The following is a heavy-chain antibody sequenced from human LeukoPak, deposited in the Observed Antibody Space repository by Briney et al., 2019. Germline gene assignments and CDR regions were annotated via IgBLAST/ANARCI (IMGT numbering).Heavy chain of an antibody. V-gene: IGHV4-59*01. Sequence: PSETLSLTCTVSGGSISTYYWSWIRRPPGKGLEWIGYIYYTGSTNYNPSLKSRVTISVDTSKNQFSLKLSSVIAADTAVYYCARHGSDWSFDFWGQGTLVTVSS. D-gene: IGHD6-19*01. CDR1: GGSISTYY. J-gene: IGHJ4*02. CDR3: ARHGSDWSFDF. CDR2: IYYTGST.